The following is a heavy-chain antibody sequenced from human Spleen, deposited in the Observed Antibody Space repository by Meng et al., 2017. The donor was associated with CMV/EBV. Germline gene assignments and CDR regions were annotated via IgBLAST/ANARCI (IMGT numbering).Heavy chain of an antibody. CDR1: GYTFTGYY. D-gene: IGHD2-8*01. J-gene: IGHJ5*02. CDR2: INPNSGGT. Sequence: CKASGYTFTGYYMHWGRQAPGQGLEWMGWINPNSGGTNYAQKFQGRVTMTRDTSISTAYMELSRLTSDDTAVYFCTTVDMVYGPFDPWGQGTVVTRLL. CDR3: TTVDMVYGPFDP. V-gene: IGHV1-2*02.